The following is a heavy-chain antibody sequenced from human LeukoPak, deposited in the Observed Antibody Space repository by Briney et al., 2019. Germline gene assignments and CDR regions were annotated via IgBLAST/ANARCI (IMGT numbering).Heavy chain of an antibody. V-gene: IGHV4-38-2*02. CDR1: GYSISSGYY. D-gene: IGHD2-15*01. CDR2: IYHSGST. Sequence: SETLSLTCTVSGYSISSGYYWGWIRQPPGKGLEWIGSIYHSGSTYYNPSLKSRVTISVDTSKNQFSLKLSSVTAADTAVYYCARKNVVVVAATLLNYFDYWGQGTLVTISS. CDR3: ARKNVVVVAATLLNYFDY. J-gene: IGHJ4*02.